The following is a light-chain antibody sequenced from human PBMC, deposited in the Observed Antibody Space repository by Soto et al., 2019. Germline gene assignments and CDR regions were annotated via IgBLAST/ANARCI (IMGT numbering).Light chain of an antibody. J-gene: IGLJ1*01. V-gene: IGLV1-36*01. CDR1: RSNIGNNA. CDR3: AAWDYSLSGYV. CDR2: YDD. Sequence: QSVLTQPPSVSEAPRQRVTISCSGSRSNIGNNAVNWYQQLPGKTPKLLIYYDDLRPSGVSDRFSGSKSGTSASLAISGLQSEDEADYYCAAWDYSLSGYVFGTGTKVTVL.